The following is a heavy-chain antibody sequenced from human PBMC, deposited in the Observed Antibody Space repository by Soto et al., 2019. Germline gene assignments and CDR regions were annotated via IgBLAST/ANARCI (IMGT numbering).Heavy chain of an antibody. CDR3: AKDGITIFGVVILYYFDS. Sequence: PGGSLRLSCAASGFTFSSYAMSWVRQAPGKGLEWVSAISGSGGSTYYADSVKGRFTISRDNSKNTLYLQMNSLRAEDTAVHYCAKDGITIFGVVILYYFDSWGQGTLVTVSS. CDR1: GFTFSSYA. V-gene: IGHV3-23*01. CDR2: ISGSGGST. J-gene: IGHJ4*02. D-gene: IGHD3-3*01.